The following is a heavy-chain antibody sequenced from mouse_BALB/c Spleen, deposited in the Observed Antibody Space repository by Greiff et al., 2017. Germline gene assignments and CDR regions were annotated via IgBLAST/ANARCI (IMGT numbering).Heavy chain of an antibody. J-gene: IGHJ4*01. V-gene: IGHV5-4*02. CDR1: GFTFSDYY. Sequence: EVHLVESGGGLVKPGGSLKLSCAASGFTFSDYYMYWVRQTPEKRLEWVATISDGGSYTYYPDSVKGRFTISRDNAKNNLYLQMSSLKSEDTAMYYCARVNWGYAMDYWGQGTSVTVSS. CDR3: ARVNWGYAMDY. D-gene: IGHD4-1*01. CDR2: ISDGGSYT.